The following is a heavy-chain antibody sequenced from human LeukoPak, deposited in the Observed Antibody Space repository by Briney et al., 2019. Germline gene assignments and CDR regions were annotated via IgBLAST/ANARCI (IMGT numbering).Heavy chain of an antibody. J-gene: IGHJ4*02. CDR1: GFTFSDYD. Sequence: GGSLRLSCAASGFTFSDYDMSWIRQAPGKGLEWVSHISSSGTTIYYADSVKSRFTISRDNAKNSLYLQMNSLRAEDTAVFYCTRPTSSWYEASHWGQGTLVTVSS. CDR3: TRPTSSWYEASH. CDR2: ISSSGTTI. D-gene: IGHD6-13*01. V-gene: IGHV3-11*04.